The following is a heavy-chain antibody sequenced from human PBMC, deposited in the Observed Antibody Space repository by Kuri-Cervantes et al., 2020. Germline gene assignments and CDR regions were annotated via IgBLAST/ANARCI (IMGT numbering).Heavy chain of an antibody. Sequence: GESLKISCAASGFTFSGYAMTWVRQAPGKGLEWVSGIRVSGETTYYVDSVKGRFTISRDNSKNTLYLQMDSLRADDTAVYYCAKASASTRPYYFDYWGQGTLVTVSS. CDR2: IRVSGETT. D-gene: IGHD2-15*01. CDR3: AKASASTRPYYFDY. J-gene: IGHJ4*02. V-gene: IGHV3-23*01. CDR1: GFTFSGYA.